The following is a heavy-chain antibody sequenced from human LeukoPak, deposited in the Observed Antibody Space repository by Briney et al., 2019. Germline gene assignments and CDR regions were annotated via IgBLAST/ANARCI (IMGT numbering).Heavy chain of an antibody. V-gene: IGHV3-48*01. D-gene: IGHD4-17*01. J-gene: IGHJ4*02. CDR1: GFTFSTYS. CDR3: ARDFYTVTTPSGY. CDR2: ISTTSSTI. Sequence: GGSLRFSCAASGFTFSTYSMTWFRQAPGKGLELVSYISTTSSTIYYAYSVKCRFTISRDNAKNLLYLQMNSLRAEHTAVYYCARDFYTVTTPSGYWGQGTLVTVSS.